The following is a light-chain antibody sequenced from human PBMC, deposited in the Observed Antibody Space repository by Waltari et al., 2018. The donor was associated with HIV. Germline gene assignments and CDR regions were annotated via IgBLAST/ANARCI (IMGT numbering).Light chain of an antibody. CDR2: YDS. Sequence: SSVLTQPPSVSVAPGKTATITCGGKNIERKSVHWYQQKPGKAPVLVIGYDSDRPSGIPGRFSGSNSGNTATLTISRVGVGDEADYYCQVWDSTIDHVLFGGGTKLTVL. CDR3: QVWDSTIDHVL. J-gene: IGLJ2*01. CDR1: NIERKS. V-gene: IGLV3-21*04.